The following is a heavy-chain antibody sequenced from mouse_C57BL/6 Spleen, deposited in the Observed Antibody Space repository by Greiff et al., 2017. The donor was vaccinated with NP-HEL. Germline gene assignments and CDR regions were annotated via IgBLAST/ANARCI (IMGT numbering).Heavy chain of an antibody. CDR2: IDPSDSET. J-gene: IGHJ3*02. Sequence: QVQLQQPGAELVRPGSSVKLSCKASGYTFTSYWMHWVKQRPIQGLEWIGNIDPSDSETHYNQKFKDKATLTVDKSSSTAYIQLSYLTSEDSAVYNCARRDWDVWGQGTLVTVSA. V-gene: IGHV1-52*01. D-gene: IGHD4-1*01. CDR3: ARRDWDV. CDR1: GYTFTSYW.